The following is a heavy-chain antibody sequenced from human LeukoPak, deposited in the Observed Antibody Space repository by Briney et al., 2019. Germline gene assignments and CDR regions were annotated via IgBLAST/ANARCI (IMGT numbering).Heavy chain of an antibody. J-gene: IGHJ4*02. CDR3: AKTPNAFVRGGNYFEY. Sequence: SETLSLTCAVYGGSFSGYYWNWIRQPPGKGLEWIGEINHSGSTNYNPSLKSRVTISVDTSMNQFSLKLSSVTAADTAVYYCAKTPNAFVRGGNYFEYWGQGTLVTVSS. D-gene: IGHD3-16*01. V-gene: IGHV4-34*01. CDR1: GGSFSGYY. CDR2: INHSGST.